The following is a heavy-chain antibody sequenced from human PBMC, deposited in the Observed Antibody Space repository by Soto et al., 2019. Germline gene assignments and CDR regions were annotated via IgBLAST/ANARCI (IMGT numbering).Heavy chain of an antibody. V-gene: IGHV4-59*05. CDR3: ARHNIVGATTYGHYFDY. D-gene: IGHD1-26*01. CDR1: GGSISSYY. Sequence: PSETLSLTCTVSGGSISSYYWSWIRQPPGKGLEWIGSIYYSGSTYYNPSLKSRVTISVDTSKNQFSLKLSSVTAADTAVYYCARHNIVGATTYGHYFDYWGQGTLVTVSS. J-gene: IGHJ4*02. CDR2: IYYSGST.